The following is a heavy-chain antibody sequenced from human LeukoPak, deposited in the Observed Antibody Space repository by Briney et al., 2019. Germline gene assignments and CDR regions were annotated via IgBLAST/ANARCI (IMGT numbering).Heavy chain of an antibody. D-gene: IGHD5-12*01. CDR3: ASLSGYDYRFDY. Sequence: ASVKVSCKASGGTFSSYAISWVRQAPGQGLEWMGGIIPIFGTANYAQKFQGRVTITADGSTSTAYMELSSLRSEDTAVYYCASLSGYDYRFDYWGQGTLVTVSS. J-gene: IGHJ4*02. V-gene: IGHV1-69*13. CDR1: GGTFSSYA. CDR2: IIPIFGTA.